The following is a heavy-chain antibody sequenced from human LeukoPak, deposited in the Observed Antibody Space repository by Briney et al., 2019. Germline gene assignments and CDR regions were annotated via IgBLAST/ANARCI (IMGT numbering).Heavy chain of an antibody. D-gene: IGHD2-2*02. CDR3: ATDRYCSSTSCYRAFDY. V-gene: IGHV1-24*01. CDR1: GYTLTELS. J-gene: IGHJ4*02. CDR2: XXPEDGET. Sequence: ASVKVSCKVSGYTLTELSMHWVRQAPGKGLXXXXXXXPEDGETIYAQKFQGRVTMTEDTSTDTAYMELSSLSSEDTAVYYCATDRYCSSTSCYRAFDYWGQGTLVTVSS.